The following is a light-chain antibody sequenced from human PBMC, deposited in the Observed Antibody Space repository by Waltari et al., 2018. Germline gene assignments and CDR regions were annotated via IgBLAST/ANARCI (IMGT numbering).Light chain of an antibody. V-gene: IGLV2-8*01. J-gene: IGLJ2*01. Sequence: QSALTQPPAASGSPGQPVTLSCTGTSSDFGGYNSVSCSQQHPGNTPKLMIYEVSNRPSGVPDRFSGSKCGNTASLTVAGLQAEDEADYYCSSYAGSNNVVFGGGTKLTVL. CDR1: SSDFGGYNS. CDR3: SSYAGSNNVV. CDR2: EVS.